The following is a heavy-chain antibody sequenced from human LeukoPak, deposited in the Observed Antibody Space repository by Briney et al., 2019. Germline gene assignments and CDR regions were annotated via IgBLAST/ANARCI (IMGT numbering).Heavy chain of an antibody. CDR1: GFTFSSYW. CDR3: ARRGSAAAGDY. Sequence: PGGSLRLSCAASGFTFSSYWLHWVRQAPGKGLVWVSRINSDGSSTSYADSVKGRFTISRDNAKNTLYLQMNSLRAEDTAVCYCARRGSAAAGDYWGQGTPVTVSS. CDR2: INSDGSST. J-gene: IGHJ4*02. V-gene: IGHV3-74*01. D-gene: IGHD6-13*01.